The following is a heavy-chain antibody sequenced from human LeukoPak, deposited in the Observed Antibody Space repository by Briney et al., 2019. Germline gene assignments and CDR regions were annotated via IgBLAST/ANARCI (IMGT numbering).Heavy chain of an antibody. D-gene: IGHD3-16*02. CDR1: GYTFTGYY. CDR3: ARDTRLRLGELSFLVSYEEDAFDI. J-gene: IGHJ3*02. Sequence: GASVKVSCKASGYTFTGYYMHWVRQAPGQGLEWMGWINPNSGGTNYAQKFQGRVTMTRDTSISTAYMELSRLRSDDTAVYYCARDTRLRLGELSFLVSYEEDAFDIWGQGTMVTVSS. CDR2: INPNSGGT. V-gene: IGHV1-2*02.